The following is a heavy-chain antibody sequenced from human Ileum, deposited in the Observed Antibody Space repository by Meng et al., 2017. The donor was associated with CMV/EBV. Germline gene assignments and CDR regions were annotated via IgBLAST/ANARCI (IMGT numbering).Heavy chain of an antibody. D-gene: IGHD2-8*01. CDR1: GYTFTDYG. Sequence: VQLVQSGAGVKQPGASVKVSCKAPGYTFTDYGISWVRQAPGQGLEWMGWISAYSGDTNYAQNLQGRLTMTTDTSTATAYMELRSLTSDDTAVYYCARVAKYCTDGVCHDYWGQGTLVTVSS. V-gene: IGHV1-18*04. J-gene: IGHJ4*02. CDR3: ARVAKYCTDGVCHDY. CDR2: ISAYSGDT.